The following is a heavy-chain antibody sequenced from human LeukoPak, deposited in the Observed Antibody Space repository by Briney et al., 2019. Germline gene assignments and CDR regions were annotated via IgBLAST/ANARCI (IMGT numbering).Heavy chain of an antibody. J-gene: IGHJ4*02. CDR3: ARGQEMYDSSGSPFR. CDR1: GFTFSSYA. D-gene: IGHD3-22*01. CDR2: ISSSGSTI. Sequence: GGSLRLSCSASGFTFSSYAMSWVRQAPGKGLEWVSYISSSGSTIYYADSVKGRFTISRDNAKNSLYLQMNSLRAEDTAVYYCARGQEMYDSSGSPFRWGQGTLVTVSS. V-gene: IGHV3-48*04.